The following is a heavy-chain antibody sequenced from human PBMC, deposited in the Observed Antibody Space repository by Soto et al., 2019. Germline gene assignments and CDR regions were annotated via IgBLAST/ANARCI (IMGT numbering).Heavy chain of an antibody. V-gene: IGHV3-30*18. J-gene: IGHJ3*02. CDR2: ISYDGSNK. Sequence: GSLGLSCAASGFTFSSYGMHGVRQAPGKGLEWVAVISYDGSNKYYADSVKGRFTISRDNSKNTLYLQMKSLRAEDTAVYYCAKDLKVVTAIYDAFDIWGQGTMVTVSS. CDR1: GFTFSSYG. D-gene: IGHD2-21*02. CDR3: AKDLKVVTAIYDAFDI.